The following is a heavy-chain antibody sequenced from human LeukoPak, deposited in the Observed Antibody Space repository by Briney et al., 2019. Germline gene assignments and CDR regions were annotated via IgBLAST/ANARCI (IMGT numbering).Heavy chain of an antibody. V-gene: IGHV3-48*01. CDR1: GFTFSSYS. D-gene: IGHD3-10*01. Sequence: GGSLRLSCAASGFTFSSYSMNWVRQAPGKGLEWVSYISSSSSTIYYADSVKGRFTISRHNAKNSLYLQMNSLRAEDTAVYYCAKVYYGSGSYYNWPRRADPTDYWGQGTLVTVSS. J-gene: IGHJ4*02. CDR3: AKVYYGSGSYYNWPRRADPTDY. CDR2: ISSSSSTI.